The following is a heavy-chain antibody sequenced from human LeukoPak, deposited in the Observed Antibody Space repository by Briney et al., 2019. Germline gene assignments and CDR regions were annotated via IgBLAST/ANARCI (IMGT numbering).Heavy chain of an antibody. CDR3: ARDPGPYCTTTSCYVDY. V-gene: IGHV4-59*01. J-gene: IGHJ4*02. CDR2: IYYSGYT. CDR1: GASISSYY. D-gene: IGHD2-2*01. Sequence: SETLSLTCTVSGASISSYYWSWIRQPPGKGPEWIGCIYYSGYTNYNPSLKSRVTISVDTSKNQFSLKVRSVTAADTAVYYCARDPGPYCTTTSCYVDYWGQGTLVTVSS.